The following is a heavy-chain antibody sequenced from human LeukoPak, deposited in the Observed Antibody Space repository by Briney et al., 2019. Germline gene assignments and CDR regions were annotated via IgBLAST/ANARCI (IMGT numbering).Heavy chain of an antibody. J-gene: IGHJ6*02. CDR3: ARDEGYCSGGSCQYGMDV. V-gene: IGHV3-21*01. D-gene: IGHD2-15*01. CDR2: ISSISSYI. Sequence: PGGSLRLSCAASEFTFTSYSMNWVRQAPGKGLEWVSSISSISSYIYYADSVKGRFTISRDNAKNSLYLQMNSLRSEDVAVYYCARDEGYCSGGSCQYGMDVWGQGTTVTVSS. CDR1: EFTFTSYS.